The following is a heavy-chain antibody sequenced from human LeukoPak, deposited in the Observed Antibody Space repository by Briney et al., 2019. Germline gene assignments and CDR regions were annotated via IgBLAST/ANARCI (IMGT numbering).Heavy chain of an antibody. J-gene: IGHJ4*02. V-gene: IGHV3-23*01. Sequence: GGSLRLSCAASGFTFNTYAMGWVRQAPGKGLEWASGTSGNGVSTYYADSVKGRFTISRDNSRNTLYLQMNSLTAEDTAVYYCARGSLMGGLIDYWGQGTLVTVSS. CDR1: GFTFNTYA. D-gene: IGHD3-16*01. CDR3: ARGSLMGGLIDY. CDR2: TSGNGVST.